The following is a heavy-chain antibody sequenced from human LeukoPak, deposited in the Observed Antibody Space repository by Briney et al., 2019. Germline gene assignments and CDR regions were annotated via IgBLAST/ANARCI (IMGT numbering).Heavy chain of an antibody. CDR1: GFTFSSYS. CDR2: ISSSSSYI. Sequence: GGSLRLSCAASGFTFSSYSMNWVRQAPGKGLEWVSSISSSSSYIYYADSVKGRFTISRDNAKNSLYLQMNSLRAEDTAVYYCARDKKGGGYYGMDVWGQGTTVTVSS. CDR3: ARDKKGGGYYGMDV. J-gene: IGHJ6*02. D-gene: IGHD1-26*01. V-gene: IGHV3-21*01.